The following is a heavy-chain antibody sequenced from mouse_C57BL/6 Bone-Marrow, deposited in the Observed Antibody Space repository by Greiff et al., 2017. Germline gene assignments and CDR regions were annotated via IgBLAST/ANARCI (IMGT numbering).Heavy chain of an antibody. D-gene: IGHD1-1*01. CDR1: GFTFSDYY. CDR3: ARDPYGNSPYAMDY. Sequence: EVMLVESEGGLVQPGSSIKFSCTASGFTFSDYYMAWVRQVPEKGLEWVANINYDGSSTYYLDSLKSRFIISRDNAKNILYLQMSSLTSEDTATYYCARDPYGNSPYAMDYWGQGTSVTVSS. V-gene: IGHV5-16*01. CDR2: INYDGSST. J-gene: IGHJ4*01.